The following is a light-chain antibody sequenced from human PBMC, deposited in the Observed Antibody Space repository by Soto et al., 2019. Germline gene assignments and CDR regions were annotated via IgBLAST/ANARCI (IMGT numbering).Light chain of an antibody. CDR1: QSASTF. CDR3: QQYNRYAVT. CDR2: DAS. J-gene: IGKJ1*01. V-gene: IGKV1-5*01. Sequence: DIQMTQSPSTLSASVGDRVTITCRASQSASTFLAWYQQKPGQAPKLLIYDASTLQSGVPSRFSASGSGTEFALTISGLQPDDFALYYCQQYNRYAVTFGQVTKVEIK.